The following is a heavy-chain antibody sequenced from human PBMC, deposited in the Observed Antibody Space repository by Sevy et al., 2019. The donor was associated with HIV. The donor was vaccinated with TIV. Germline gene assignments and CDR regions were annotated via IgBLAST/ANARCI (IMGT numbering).Heavy chain of an antibody. CDR1: GFTFSSYA. Sequence: GGSLRLSCAASGFTFSSYAMSWVRQAPGKGLEWVSAISGSGGSTYYADSVKGRFTISRDNSKNTLYLQMNSLRAEDTSVYDCAKGTWIQLWGNYFDFWGQGTLVTVSS. J-gene: IGHJ4*02. D-gene: IGHD5-18*01. CDR3: AKGTWIQLWGNYFDF. V-gene: IGHV3-23*01. CDR2: ISGSGGST.